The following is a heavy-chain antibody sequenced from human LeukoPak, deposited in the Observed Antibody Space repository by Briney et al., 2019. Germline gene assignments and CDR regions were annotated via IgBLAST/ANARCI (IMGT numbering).Heavy chain of an antibody. CDR1: GFTFSSYS. CDR3: AKESPYRAPTRTYYFDY. J-gene: IGHJ4*02. Sequence: GGSLRLSCAASGFTFSSYSMNWVRQAPGKGLDWVSYISGTSSTMHYADSVKGRFTISRDNAKNSLYLQMNSLRAEDTALYYCAKESPYRAPTRTYYFDYWGRGTLVTVSS. V-gene: IGHV3-48*04. D-gene: IGHD1-14*01. CDR2: ISGTSSTM.